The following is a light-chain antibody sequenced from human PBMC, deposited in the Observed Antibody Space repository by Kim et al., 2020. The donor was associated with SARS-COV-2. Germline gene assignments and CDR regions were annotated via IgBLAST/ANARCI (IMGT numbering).Light chain of an antibody. V-gene: IGLV6-57*03. Sequence: GKPVISSCTRSSGSIGSNSVQWYQQRPGSAPTSVIYEDNQRPSGVPDRFSASIDSSSNSASLIISDLKTEDEADYFCQSYDDSDVVFGGGTQLTVL. CDR3: QSYDDSDVV. CDR2: EDN. J-gene: IGLJ2*01. CDR1: SGSIGSNS.